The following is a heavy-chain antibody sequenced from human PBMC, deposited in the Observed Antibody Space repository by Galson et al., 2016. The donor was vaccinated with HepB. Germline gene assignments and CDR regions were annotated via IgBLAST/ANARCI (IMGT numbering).Heavy chain of an antibody. CDR3: ARPSSGPVGGNYDMDV. D-gene: IGHD3-22*01. CDR1: GGSFNGYN. Sequence: SETLSLTCAVYGGSFNGYNWTWIRQPPGKGLEWIGEIHHSGSTNYNPSLKSRATISVDTSKNQLSLSLRSVTAADTAVDYCARPSSGPVGGNYDMDVGGQGTTVTISS. CDR2: IHHSGST. V-gene: IGHV4-34*01. J-gene: IGHJ6*02.